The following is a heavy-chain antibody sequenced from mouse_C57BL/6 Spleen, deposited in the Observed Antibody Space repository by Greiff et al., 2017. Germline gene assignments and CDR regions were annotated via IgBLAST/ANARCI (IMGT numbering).Heavy chain of an antibody. CDR2: IWWDDDK. CDR3: ARIQREDGNYEEAMDY. Sequence: QVTLKVSGPGILQPSQTLSLTCSFSGFSLSTFGMGVGWIRQPSGKGLEWLAHIWWDDDKYYNPALKSRLTISKDTSKNQVFLKIANVDTADTATYYCARIQREDGNYEEAMDYWGQGTSVTVAS. D-gene: IGHD2-1*01. J-gene: IGHJ4*01. CDR1: GFSLSTFGMG. V-gene: IGHV8-8*01.